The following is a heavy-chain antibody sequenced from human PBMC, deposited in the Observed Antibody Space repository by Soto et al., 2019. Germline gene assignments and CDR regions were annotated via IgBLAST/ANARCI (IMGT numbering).Heavy chain of an antibody. Sequence: QVQLQESGPRLVKPSQTLSLSRAVSGGSIISASYSWNWIRQSPGRGLEWIGHIYSSGSTYYNPSLKSRVSISVDTSNNQFSLKLTSVTAADTAVYFCAREDAARIERWFDAWGQGILVTVSS. CDR3: AREDAARIERWFDA. J-gene: IGHJ5*02. CDR2: IYSSGST. V-gene: IGHV4-31*11. D-gene: IGHD6-6*01. CDR1: GGSIISASYS.